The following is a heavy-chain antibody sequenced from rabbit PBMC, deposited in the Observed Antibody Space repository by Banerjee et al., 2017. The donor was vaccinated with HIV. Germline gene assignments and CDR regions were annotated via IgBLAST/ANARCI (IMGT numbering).Heavy chain of an antibody. Sequence: QEQLVESGGDLVEPGASLTLTCKASGLDFSRSYWICWVRQAPGMGLEWIGYIDPVVGSTYYATWVNGQFTISSHNAQNTLYLQLNNLTVADTATYFCARVLVVAGVDLWGQGTLVTVS. CDR1: GLDFSRSYW. J-gene: IGHJ4*01. D-gene: IGHD4-1*01. CDR3: ARVLVVAGVDL. V-gene: IGHV1S47*01. CDR2: IDPVVGST.